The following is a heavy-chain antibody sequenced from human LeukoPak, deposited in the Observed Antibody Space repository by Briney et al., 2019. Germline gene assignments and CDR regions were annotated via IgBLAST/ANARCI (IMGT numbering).Heavy chain of an antibody. Sequence: GGSLRLSCAASGFTFSSYAMSWVRQAPGKGLEWVSVISGSGSSTYYADSVKGRFTISRDNSKNTLYLQMNSLRAEDTAVYYCAKASYSSSWWVVDYWGQGTLVTVSS. J-gene: IGHJ4*02. CDR1: GFTFSSYA. V-gene: IGHV3-23*01. CDR3: AKASYSSSWWVVDY. D-gene: IGHD6-6*01. CDR2: ISGSGSST.